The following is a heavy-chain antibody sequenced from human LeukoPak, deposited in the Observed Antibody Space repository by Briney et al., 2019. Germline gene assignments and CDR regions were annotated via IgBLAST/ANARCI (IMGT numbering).Heavy chain of an antibody. CDR2: ISGSGGNT. CDR1: GFTFSSYA. V-gene: IGHV3-23*01. CDR3: AKPPLWFGDDY. J-gene: IGHJ4*02. D-gene: IGHD3-10*01. Sequence: GGSLRLSCVASGFTFSSYAMSWVRQAPGKVLEWVSAISGSGGNTYYADSVKGRFTISRDNSKNTLYLQMNSLRAEDTAVYYCAKPPLWFGDDYWGQGTLVTVSS.